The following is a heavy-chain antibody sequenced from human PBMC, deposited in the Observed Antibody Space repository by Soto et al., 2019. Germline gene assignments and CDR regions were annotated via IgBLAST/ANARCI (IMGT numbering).Heavy chain of an antibody. Sequence: ASLQVSCKASVYTFTSYAMHCVRQAPGQRLEWMGWINAGNGNTKYSQKFQGRVTITRDTSASTAYMELSSLRSEDTAVYYCARVELEYDSSGYYPFDYWGQGTLVTVSS. V-gene: IGHV1-3*01. J-gene: IGHJ4*02. CDR1: VYTFTSYA. D-gene: IGHD3-22*01. CDR3: ARVELEYDSSGYYPFDY. CDR2: INAGNGNT.